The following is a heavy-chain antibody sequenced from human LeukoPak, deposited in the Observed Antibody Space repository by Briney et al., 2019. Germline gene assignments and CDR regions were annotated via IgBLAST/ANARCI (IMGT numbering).Heavy chain of an antibody. CDR3: ARDPNSYGREGDY. V-gene: IGHV4-39*02. CDR1: GGSISSSSYY. Sequence: SETLSLTCTVSGGSISSSSYYWGWIRQPPGKGLEWIGSFYYSGSTYYNPSLKSRVTISVDTSKNQFPLKLSSVTAADTAVYYCARDPNSYGREGDYWGQGTLVTVSS. D-gene: IGHD5-18*01. CDR2: FYYSGST. J-gene: IGHJ4*02.